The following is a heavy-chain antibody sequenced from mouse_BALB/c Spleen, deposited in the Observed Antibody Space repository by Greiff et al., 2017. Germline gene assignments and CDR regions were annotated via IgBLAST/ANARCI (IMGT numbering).Heavy chain of an antibody. CDR2: IWGDGST. J-gene: IGHJ3*01. CDR3: ARDQDYYGSSPFAY. D-gene: IGHD1-1*01. V-gene: IGHV2-6-7*01. CDR1: GFSLTGYG. Sequence: VKLMESGPGLVAPSQSLSITCTVSGFSLTGYGVNWVRQPPGKGLEWLGMIWGDGSTDYNSALKSRLSISKDNSKSQVFLKMNSLQTDDTARYYCARDQDYYGSSPFAYWGQGTLVTVSA.